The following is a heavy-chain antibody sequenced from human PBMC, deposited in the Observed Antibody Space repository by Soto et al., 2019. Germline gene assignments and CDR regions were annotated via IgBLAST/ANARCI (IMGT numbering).Heavy chain of an antibody. V-gene: IGHV2-5*02. CDR1: GFSLITTGVA. D-gene: IGHD3-22*01. Sequence: QITLKESGPTLVKPTQTLTLTCTVSGFSLITTGVAVGWIRQPPGKALEWLTLIYCDDDKRYSPSLKSRLTITNDTSKNQVVLTMTNMDPVDTATYYCAHRIASPYYYDSRGSGFDYWGQGPLVTVSS. CDR3: AHRIASPYYYDSRGSGFDY. J-gene: IGHJ4*02. CDR2: IYCDDDK.